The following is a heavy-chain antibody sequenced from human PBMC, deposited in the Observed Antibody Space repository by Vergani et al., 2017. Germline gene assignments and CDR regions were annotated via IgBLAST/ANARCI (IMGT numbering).Heavy chain of an antibody. D-gene: IGHD6-13*01. CDR1: GFTLSSYA. CDR2: ISYDGSNK. Sequence: QVQLVESGGGVVQPGRSLRLSCAASGFTLSSYAMHWVRQAPGKGLECVAVISYDGSNKYYADSVKGRFTISRDNSKNTLYLQMNSLRAEDTAVYYCATGDSSSWFPGAFDIWGQGTMVTVSS. CDR3: ATGDSSSWFPGAFDI. J-gene: IGHJ3*02. V-gene: IGHV3-30-3*01.